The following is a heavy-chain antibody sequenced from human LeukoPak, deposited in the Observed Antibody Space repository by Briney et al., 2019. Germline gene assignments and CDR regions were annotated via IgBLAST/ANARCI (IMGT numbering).Heavy chain of an antibody. D-gene: IGHD4-23*01. CDR3: ARQGLDYGGNSADFDY. Sequence: GGSLRLSCAASGFTFSNYWMHWVRQAPGKGLVWVSRISSDESITSYADSVKGRFTISRDNAKNSLYLQMNSLRAEDTAVYYCARQGLDYGGNSADFDYWGQGTLVTVSS. J-gene: IGHJ4*02. CDR2: ISSDESIT. V-gene: IGHV3-74*01. CDR1: GFTFSNYW.